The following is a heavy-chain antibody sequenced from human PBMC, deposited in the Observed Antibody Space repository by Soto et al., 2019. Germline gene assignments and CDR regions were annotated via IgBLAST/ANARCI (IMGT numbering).Heavy chain of an antibody. V-gene: IGHV3-30-3*01. J-gene: IGHJ6*02. CDR1: GFTFSSYA. Sequence: GGSLRLSCAASGFTFSSYAMHWVRQAPGKGLEWVAVISYDGSNKYYADSVKGRFTISRDNSKNTLYLQMNSLRAEDTAVYCCARDLPRTIPDYYYYYGMDVWGQGTTVTVSS. CDR2: ISYDGSNK. D-gene: IGHD2-2*02. CDR3: ARDLPRTIPDYYYYYGMDV.